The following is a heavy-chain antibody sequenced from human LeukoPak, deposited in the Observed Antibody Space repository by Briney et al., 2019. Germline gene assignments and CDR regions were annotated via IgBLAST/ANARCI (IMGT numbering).Heavy chain of an antibody. V-gene: IGHV3-66*01. CDR2: IHSGGST. J-gene: IGHJ6*02. CDR3: AGRDRGYYYGLDL. D-gene: IGHD3-10*01. CDR1: GFTFSSNY. Sequence: GGSLRLSCAASGFTFSSNYMSWVRQAPVKGLEWVSVIHSGGSTVYANSVKGRFTISRDNSKNTLYLQMNGLRAEDTGVYYCAGRDRGYYYGLDLWGQGTTVTVSS.